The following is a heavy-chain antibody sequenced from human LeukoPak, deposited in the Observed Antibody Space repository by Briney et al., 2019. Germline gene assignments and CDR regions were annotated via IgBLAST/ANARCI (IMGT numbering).Heavy chain of an antibody. V-gene: IGHV3-23*01. D-gene: IGHD3-9*01. J-gene: IGHJ4*02. CDR2: ISGSGGST. CDR3: AKNIGGYDILTGYYFDY. CDR1: GFTFSSYA. Sequence: GGSLRLSCAASGFTFSSYAMSWVRQAPGKGLEWVSAISGSGGSTYYADSVKGRFTISRDNSKNTLYLQMNSLRAEDTAVYYCAKNIGGYDILTGYYFDYWGQGTLVTVSS.